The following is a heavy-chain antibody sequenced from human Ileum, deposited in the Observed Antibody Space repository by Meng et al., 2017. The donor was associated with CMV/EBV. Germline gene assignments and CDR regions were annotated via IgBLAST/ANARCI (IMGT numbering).Heavy chain of an antibody. Sequence: FAGGSILSSSYDWGWIRQPSGKGLGWIGTIYPTGRTYYNPSLTSRVTISVDTSKNQFSLALSYVAAADTAVYYCARLPTGYPNWFDPWGQGTLVTVSS. CDR3: ARLPTGYPNWFDP. V-gene: IGHV4-39*01. D-gene: IGHD3-9*01. CDR1: GGSILSSSYD. J-gene: IGHJ5*02. CDR2: IYPTGRT.